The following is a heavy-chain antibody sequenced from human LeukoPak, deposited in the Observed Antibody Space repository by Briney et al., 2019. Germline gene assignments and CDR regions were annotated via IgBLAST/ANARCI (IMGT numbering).Heavy chain of an antibody. J-gene: IGHJ6*03. CDR2: IYYSGST. V-gene: IGHV4-39*07. CDR1: GGSISSSSYY. D-gene: IGHD6-6*01. CDR3: AKEEIIARPGGYYYYYYMDV. Sequence: PSETLSLTCTVSGGSISSSSYYWGWIRQPPGKGLEWIGSIYYSGSTYYNPSLKSRVTISVDTSKNQFSLRLSSVTAADTAVYYCAKEEIIARPGGYYYYYYMDVWGKGTTVTVSS.